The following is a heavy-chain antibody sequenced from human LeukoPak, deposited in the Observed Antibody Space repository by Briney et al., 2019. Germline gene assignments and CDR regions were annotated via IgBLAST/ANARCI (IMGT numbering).Heavy chain of an antibody. D-gene: IGHD1-26*01. CDR2: IYTSGST. J-gene: IGHJ3*02. V-gene: IGHV4-4*07. Sequence: PSETLSLTCTVSGGSISSYYRSWIRQPAGKGLEWIGRIYTSGSTNYNPSLKSRVTMSVDTSKNQFSLKLSSVTAADTAVYYCARDMVGPKATDAFDIWGQGTMVTVSS. CDR3: ARDMVGPKATDAFDI. CDR1: GGSISSYY.